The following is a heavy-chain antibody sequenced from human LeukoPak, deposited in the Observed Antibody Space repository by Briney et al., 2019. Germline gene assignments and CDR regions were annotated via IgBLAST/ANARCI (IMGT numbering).Heavy chain of an antibody. CDR1: GYTFTDYY. V-gene: IGHV1-2*02. D-gene: IGHD2-2*02. Sequence: ASVKVSCKASGYTFTDYYMHWVRQAPGQGLEWMGWINPNSGGTNYAQKFQGRVTMTRDTSISTAYMELSRLRSDDTAVYYCARGQVPDCSSTSCYTGPYYYYGMDVWGQGTTVTVSS. CDR3: ARGQVPDCSSTSCYTGPYYYYGMDV. CDR2: INPNSGGT. J-gene: IGHJ6*02.